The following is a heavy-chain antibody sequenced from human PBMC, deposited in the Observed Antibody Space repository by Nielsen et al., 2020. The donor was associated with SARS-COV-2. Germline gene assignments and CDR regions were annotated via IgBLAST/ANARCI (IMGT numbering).Heavy chain of an antibody. V-gene: IGHV3-30*04. CDR3: ARALGIFGVVTHYNGMDV. J-gene: IGHJ6*02. Sequence: GESLKISCAAPGFTFSNYAMHWVRQAPGKGLEWVAVISYDGRNKYYADSVRGRFTISRDNSKNMVYLQMNSLRAEDTAVYYCARALGIFGVVTHYNGMDVWGQGTTVTVSS. CDR2: ISYDGRNK. CDR1: GFTFSNYA. D-gene: IGHD3-3*01.